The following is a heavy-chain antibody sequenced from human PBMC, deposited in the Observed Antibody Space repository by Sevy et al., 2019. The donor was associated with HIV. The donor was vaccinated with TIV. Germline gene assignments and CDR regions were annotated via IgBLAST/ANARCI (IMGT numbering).Heavy chain of an antibody. Sequence: ASVKVSCKASGHTFTDYFIHWVWQAPGQGLEWMGWINPNSGVPKYAQKFEGRVTMTRDTSITTAYMELSRLRSDDTAVYYCASPGGYRYGSLLDYWGQGTLVTVSS. J-gene: IGHJ4*02. CDR1: GHTFTDYF. CDR2: INPNSGVP. CDR3: ASPGGYRYGSLLDY. V-gene: IGHV1-2*02. D-gene: IGHD5-18*01.